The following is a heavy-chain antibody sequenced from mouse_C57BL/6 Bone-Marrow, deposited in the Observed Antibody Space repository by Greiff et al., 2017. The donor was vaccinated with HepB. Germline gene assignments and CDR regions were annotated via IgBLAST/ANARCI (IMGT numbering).Heavy chain of an antibody. V-gene: IGHV2-5*01. Sequence: VMLVESGPGLVQPSQSLSITCTVSGFSLTSYGVHWVRQSPGKGLEWLGVIWRGGSTDYNAAYMSRLSITKDNSKSQVFFKMNSLQADDTAIYYCAKPIYYYGSSYDYAMDYWGQGTSVTVSS. CDR3: AKPIYYYGSSYDYAMDY. J-gene: IGHJ4*01. CDR2: IWRGGST. CDR1: GFSLTSYG. D-gene: IGHD1-1*01.